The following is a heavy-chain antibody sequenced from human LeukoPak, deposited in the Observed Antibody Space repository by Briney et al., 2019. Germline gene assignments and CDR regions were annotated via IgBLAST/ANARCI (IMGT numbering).Heavy chain of an antibody. CDR1: GGSFSGYY. J-gene: IGHJ6*02. Sequence: PSETLSLTCAVYGGSFSGYYWSWIRQPPGKGLEWIGEINHSGSTNYNPSLKSRVTISVDTSKNQFSLKLSSVTAADTAVYYCASSTPLTYYDFWSGRSGGYYYGMDVWGQGTTVTVSS. CDR3: ASSTPLTYYDFWSGRSGGYYYGMDV. CDR2: INHSGST. V-gene: IGHV4-34*01. D-gene: IGHD3-3*01.